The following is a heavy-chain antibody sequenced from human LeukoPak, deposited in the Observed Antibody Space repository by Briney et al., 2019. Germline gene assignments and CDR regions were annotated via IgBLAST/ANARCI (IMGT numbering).Heavy chain of an antibody. D-gene: IGHD3-3*01. J-gene: IGHJ4*02. CDR3: ARVIFGDSNAIDY. CDR2: INPNSGGT. Sequence: ASVKVSCKASGYTFTGYYMHWVRQAPGQGLEWMGRINPNSGGTNYAQKFQGRVTMTRDTSISTAYMELSRLRSDDTAVYYCARVIFGDSNAIDYWGQGTLVIVSS. CDR1: GYTFTGYY. V-gene: IGHV1-2*06.